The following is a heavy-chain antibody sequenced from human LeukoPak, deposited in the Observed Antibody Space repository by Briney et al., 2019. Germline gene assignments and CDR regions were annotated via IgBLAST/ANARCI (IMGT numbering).Heavy chain of an antibody. D-gene: IGHD3-10*01. CDR2: INHSGST. J-gene: IGHJ6*03. CDR3: ARDGSTSPKGYYYMDV. Sequence: SETLSLTCAVYGGSFSGYYWSWIRQPPGKGLEWIGEINHSGSTNYNPSLKSRVTISVDTSKNQFSLKLSSVTAADTAVYYCARDGSTSPKGYYYMDVWGKGTTVTVSS. V-gene: IGHV4-34*01. CDR1: GGSFSGYY.